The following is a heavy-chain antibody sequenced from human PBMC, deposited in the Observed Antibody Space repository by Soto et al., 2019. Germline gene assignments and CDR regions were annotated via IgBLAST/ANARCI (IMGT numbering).Heavy chain of an antibody. Sequence: ASVKVSCKASGYTFTCYYMHWVRQAPGQGLEWMGIINPSGGSTSYAQKFQGRVTMTRDTSTGTVYMELSSLRSEDTAVYYCARVPRGSYPAARYYYGMDVWGQGTTVTVSS. CDR1: GYTFTCYY. V-gene: IGHV1-46*01. D-gene: IGHD1-26*01. CDR3: ARVPRGSYPAARYYYGMDV. CDR2: INPSGGST. J-gene: IGHJ6*02.